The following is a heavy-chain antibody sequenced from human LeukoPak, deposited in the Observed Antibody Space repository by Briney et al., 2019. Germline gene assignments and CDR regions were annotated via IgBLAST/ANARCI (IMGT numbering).Heavy chain of an antibody. CDR1: GGSFSGYY. J-gene: IGHJ5*02. V-gene: IGHV4-34*01. CDR3: ARGVSDIEA. Sequence: SETLSLTCAVYGGSFSGYYWSWIRQPPGKGLEWIGEISHSGGTNYNPSLKSRVTISVDTPKNQFSLKLSSVTAADTAVYYCARGVSDIEAWGQGTLVTVSS. CDR2: ISHSGGT. D-gene: IGHD2-15*01.